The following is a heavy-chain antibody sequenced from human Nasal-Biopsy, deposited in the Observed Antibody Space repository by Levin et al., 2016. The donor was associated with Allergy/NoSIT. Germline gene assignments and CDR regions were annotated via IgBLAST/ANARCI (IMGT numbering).Heavy chain of an antibody. D-gene: IGHD2-21*01. J-gene: IGHJ5*02. V-gene: IGHV4-4*07. CDR3: AAETMLLSDPLTNWFDP. Sequence: SETLSLTCTVSGGSMTSHYWSWIRQRAGEGLEWIGRVDYTGSTTYTPSLKSRVTMSIDTSKNQFSLKLTSVTAADTGVYYCAAETMLLSDPLTNWFDPWGQGAQVTVSA. CDR2: VDYTGST. CDR1: GGSMTSHY.